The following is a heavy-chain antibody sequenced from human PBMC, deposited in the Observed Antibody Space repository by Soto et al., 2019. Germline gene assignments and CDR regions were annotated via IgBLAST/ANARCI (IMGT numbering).Heavy chain of an antibody. CDR2: ISYDGSNK. D-gene: IGHD3-10*01. CDR1: GFTFSSYA. J-gene: IGHJ6*02. Sequence: WGSLRLSCAASGFTFSSYAMHWVRQAPCKWLEWVAVISYDGSNKYYADSVKGRFTISRDNSKNTLYLQMNSLRAEDTAVYYCARSPPGTSITMVRGVKRLPPDVWGQGTTVTVSS. V-gene: IGHV3-30-3*01. CDR3: ARSPPGTSITMVRGVKRLPPDV.